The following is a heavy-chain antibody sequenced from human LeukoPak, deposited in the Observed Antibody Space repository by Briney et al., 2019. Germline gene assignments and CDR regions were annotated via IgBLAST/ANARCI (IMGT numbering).Heavy chain of an antibody. CDR1: GFTFDDYS. V-gene: IGHV3-43*01. J-gene: IGHJ4*02. CDR2: ISSDGGST. CDR3: AKGRYGSGSFSTPFEY. Sequence: GGSLRLSCAASGFTFDDYSMHWVRQAPGKGLEWVSLISSDGGSTYYADSVKGRFTISRDNRKNSLYVQLNNLRTEDTALYYCAKGRYGSGSFSTPFEYWGQGTLVTVSS. D-gene: IGHD3-10*01.